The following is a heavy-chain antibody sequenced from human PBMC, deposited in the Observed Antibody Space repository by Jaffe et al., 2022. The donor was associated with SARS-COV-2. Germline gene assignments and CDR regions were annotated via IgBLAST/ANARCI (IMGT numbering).Heavy chain of an antibody. J-gene: IGHJ4*02. Sequence: QVRLVQSESELKKPGASVKVSCKASGYSFTTYAMNWVRQAPGQGLEWMGWINTDTRNPTYAQGFTGRFVFYLDTSVSTAYLQINSLEAEDTAVYYCARGLGYCSGGSCGFDYWGQGTLVTVSS. V-gene: IGHV7-4-1*02. D-gene: IGHD2-15*01. CDR3: ARGLGYCSGGSCGFDY. CDR1: GYSFTTYA. CDR2: INTDTRNP.